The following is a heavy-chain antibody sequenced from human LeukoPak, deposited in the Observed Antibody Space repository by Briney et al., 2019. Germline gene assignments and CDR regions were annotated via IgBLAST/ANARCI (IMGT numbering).Heavy chain of an antibody. CDR2: ISAYNGNT. J-gene: IGHJ6*02. D-gene: IGHD3-10*01. V-gene: IGHV1-18*01. CDR1: GYTFTSYG. CDR3: ATSEGFSKSHYGSGSYYYGMDV. Sequence: GASVKFSCKASGYTFTSYGISWVRQAPGQGLEWMGWISAYNGNTNYAQKLQGRVTMTTDTSTSTAYMELSSLRSEDTAVYYCATSEGFSKSHYGSGSYYYGMDVWGQGTTVTVSS.